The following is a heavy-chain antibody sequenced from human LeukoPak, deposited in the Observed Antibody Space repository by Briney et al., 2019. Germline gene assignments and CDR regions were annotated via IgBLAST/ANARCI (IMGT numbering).Heavy chain of an antibody. J-gene: IGHJ4*02. Sequence: GGSLRLSCAASGFTVNNNYMTWVRQAPGKGLEWVSVLYSDSITYYADSVKGRFTISRDSSKNTLYLQMNSLRAEDTAVYYCARGITMMIVAPGYWGQGTLVTVSS. D-gene: IGHD3-22*01. V-gene: IGHV3-53*01. CDR1: GFTVNNNY. CDR2: LYSDSIT. CDR3: ARGITMMIVAPGY.